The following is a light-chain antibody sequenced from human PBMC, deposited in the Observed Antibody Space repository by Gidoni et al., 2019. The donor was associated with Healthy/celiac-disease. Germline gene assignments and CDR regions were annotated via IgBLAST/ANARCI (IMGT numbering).Light chain of an antibody. CDR2: GAS. J-gene: IGKJ3*01. V-gene: IGKV3-20*01. CDR3: QQYGT. Sequence: EIVLTQSPGTLSLSPGESATLSYRASQSVSSSYLAWYQQKPGQAPRLLIYGASSRATGIPDRFSGSGSGTDFTLTISRLEPEDFAVYYCQQYGTFGPGTKVDIK. CDR1: QSVSSSY.